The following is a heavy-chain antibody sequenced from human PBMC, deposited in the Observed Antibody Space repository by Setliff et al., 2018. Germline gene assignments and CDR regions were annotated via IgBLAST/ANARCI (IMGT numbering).Heavy chain of an antibody. CDR1: GGSFSSFY. Sequence: SETLSLTCAVYGGSFSSFYWSWIRQPPGKGLEWIGEINHSGTTNYNPSLKSRVTISVDTSKKQFSLKLSSVAAADTAVYYCAKFGPLDLTGDWAFDNWGQGTLVTVSS. J-gene: IGHJ4*02. D-gene: IGHD7-27*01. V-gene: IGHV4-34*01. CDR3: AKFGPLDLTGDWAFDN. CDR2: INHSGTT.